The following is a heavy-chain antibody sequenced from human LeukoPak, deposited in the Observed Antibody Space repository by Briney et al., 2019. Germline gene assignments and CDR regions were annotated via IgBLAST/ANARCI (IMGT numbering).Heavy chain of an antibody. CDR3: AKVAALSYYMDV. J-gene: IGHJ6*03. Sequence: GGSLRLSCAASGFTFSSYGMHWVRQAPGKGLEWVAVMWYDGSNKYYADSVKGRFTISRDNSKNTLYLQMNSLRAEDTAVYYCAKVAALSYYMDVWGKGTTVTVSS. CDR1: GFTFSSYG. V-gene: IGHV3-33*06. D-gene: IGHD6-13*01. CDR2: MWYDGSNK.